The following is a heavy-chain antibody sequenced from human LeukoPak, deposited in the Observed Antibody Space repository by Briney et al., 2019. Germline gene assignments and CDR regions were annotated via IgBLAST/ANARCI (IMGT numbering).Heavy chain of an antibody. V-gene: IGHV3-48*03. CDR2: LSSSGNPF. D-gene: IGHD3-10*01. J-gene: IGHJ4*02. CDR3: ASRGHVGSGTYSPYDY. Sequence: GGSLRLSCEDSGFTFRNYEMNWVPQAPGEVLEWIAYLSSSGNPFSYADSVKGRFTISRDNSRHPIYLQMTSLRDEDTAVYYCASRGHVGSGTYSPYDYWGQGTLVSVSS. CDR1: GFTFRNYE.